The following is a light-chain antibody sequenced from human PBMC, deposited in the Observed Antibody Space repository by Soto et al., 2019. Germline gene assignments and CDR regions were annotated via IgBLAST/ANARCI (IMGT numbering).Light chain of an antibody. V-gene: IGKV3-20*01. CDR2: GSS. CDR3: QQYGSSPLFA. Sequence: EVVLTQSPGTLSLSPGERATLSCRASQSISSRYVAWYQQKRGQAPRLLIYGSSSRATGVPDRFSGSGSGTDLHLTISRLEPEDFAVYYCQQYGSSPLFAFGPGTKVDIK. CDR1: QSISSRY. J-gene: IGKJ3*01.